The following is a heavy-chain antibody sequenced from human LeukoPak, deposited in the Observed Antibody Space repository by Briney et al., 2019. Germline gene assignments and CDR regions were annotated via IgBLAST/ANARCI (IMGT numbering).Heavy chain of an antibody. V-gene: IGHV3-23*01. CDR3: AKRSEWQLTNSSLDS. Sequence: GGSLRLSCAASGFTFSTYGMNWVRQAPGKGLEFVSAIYESDGTTYYPASVKGRFTISRDNCKNTLFLQMNSLRAEDTAIYYCAKRSEWQLTNSSLDSWGQGTLVTVSS. CDR1: GFTFSTYG. D-gene: IGHD2-8*01. J-gene: IGHJ4*02. CDR2: IYESDGTT.